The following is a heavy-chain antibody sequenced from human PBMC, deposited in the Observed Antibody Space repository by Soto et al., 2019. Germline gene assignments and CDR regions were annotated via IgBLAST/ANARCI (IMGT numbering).Heavy chain of an antibody. D-gene: IGHD3-16*01. J-gene: IGHJ4*02. Sequence: QVQLVESGGGVVQPGRSLRLSCAASGFTFSSYAMHWVRQAPGKGLEWVAVISYDGSNKYYADSVKGRFTISRDNSKNTLYLQMTSLSAEDTAVYYCARAGGGFDYWGQGTLVTVSS. CDR2: ISYDGSNK. V-gene: IGHV3-30-3*01. CDR3: ARAGGGFDY. CDR1: GFTFSSYA.